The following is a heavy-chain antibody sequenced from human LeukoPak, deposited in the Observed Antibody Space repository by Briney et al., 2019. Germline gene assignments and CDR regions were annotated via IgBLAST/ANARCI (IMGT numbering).Heavy chain of an antibody. CDR1: GFSLSTSGVG. Sequence: SGPTLVKPTQTLTLTCTFSGFSLSTSGVGVGWIRQPPGKALAWLTLISWNDDKRYSPSLKSRLTITKHTSKNQVVLTMTNMDPVDTATYYCAHRLNWGMFDYWGQGTLVTVSS. CDR2: ISWNDDK. CDR3: AHRLNWGMFDY. D-gene: IGHD7-27*01. J-gene: IGHJ4*02. V-gene: IGHV2-5*01.